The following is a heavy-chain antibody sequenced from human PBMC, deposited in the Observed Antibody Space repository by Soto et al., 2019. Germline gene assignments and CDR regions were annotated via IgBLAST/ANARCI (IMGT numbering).Heavy chain of an antibody. CDR1: GFTFSRYA. CDR3: AKDRLGDYYYYGMDV. D-gene: IGHD4-17*01. V-gene: IGHV3-23*01. CDR2: IGDRGTTT. Sequence: EVQLLQSGGGLVQPGGSLRLSCVGSGFTFSRYAMIWVRQTPGKGLEWVSGIGDRGTTTYYADSVKGRFTISRDNSGNTLFLLMNSLRAEDTAVYYCAKDRLGDYYYYGMDVWGQGTTVTVS. J-gene: IGHJ6*02.